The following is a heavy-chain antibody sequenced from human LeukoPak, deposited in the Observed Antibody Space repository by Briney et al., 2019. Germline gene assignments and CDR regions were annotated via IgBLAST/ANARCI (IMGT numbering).Heavy chain of an antibody. D-gene: IGHD6-13*01. CDR2: ISPDGSST. CDR3: ERGEAGAIDN. J-gene: IGHJ4*02. V-gene: IGHV3-74*01. CDR1: GFTLRSYW. Sequence: PGGSLRLSCAASGFTLRSYWMHWVRQAPGKGLVWVLRISPDGSSTSYADSMKGRFTISRDNAKNTLYLQMNGLRAEDTALYYCERGEAGAIDNWGQGTLVTVSS.